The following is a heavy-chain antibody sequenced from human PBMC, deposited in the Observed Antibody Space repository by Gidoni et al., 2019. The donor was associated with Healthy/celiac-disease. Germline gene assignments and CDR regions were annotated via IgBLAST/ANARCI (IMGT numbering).Heavy chain of an antibody. CDR3: ASPVVFHTDY. CDR2: ISYDGSNR. V-gene: IGHV3-30*03. CDR1: GFTFSSYG. D-gene: IGHD2-15*01. J-gene: IGHJ4*02. Sequence: QVQLVESGGGVVQPGRSVRLSCAASGFTFSSYGRHWVRQAPGKGLGWVAVISYDGSNRYYADSVKGLFTISRDNSKNTLYLQMNSLRAEDTAVYYCASPVVFHTDYWGQGTLVTVSS.